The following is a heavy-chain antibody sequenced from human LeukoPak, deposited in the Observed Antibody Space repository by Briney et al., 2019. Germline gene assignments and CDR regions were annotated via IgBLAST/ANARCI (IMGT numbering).Heavy chain of an antibody. CDR3: ASSRGTLGYYGMDV. V-gene: IGHV3-30-3*01. CDR2: ISYDGSNK. CDR1: GFTFSSYA. Sequence: GRSLRLSCAASGFTFSSYAIHWVRQAPGKGLEWVALISYDGSNKYYADSVKGRFTISRDNSKSILYLQMNSLRAEDTAMYYCASSRGTLGYYGMDVWGQGTTVTVSS. D-gene: IGHD2/OR15-2a*01. J-gene: IGHJ6*02.